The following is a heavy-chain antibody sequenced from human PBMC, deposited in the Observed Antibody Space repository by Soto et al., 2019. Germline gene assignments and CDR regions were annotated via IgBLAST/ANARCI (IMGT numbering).Heavy chain of an antibody. CDR2: ISAYNGTA. CDR1: GYTFTSYC. J-gene: IGHJ5*02. CDR3: ARVPFQGYCISTSCYDWFDP. D-gene: IGHD2-2*01. Sequence: ASVKVSCKASGYTFTSYCISWVRQAPGQGLEWMGWISAYNGTANYAQKFQGRVTITADESTSTAYMELSSLRSEDTAVYYCARVPFQGYCISTSCYDWFDPWGQGTLVTVSS. V-gene: IGHV1-18*01.